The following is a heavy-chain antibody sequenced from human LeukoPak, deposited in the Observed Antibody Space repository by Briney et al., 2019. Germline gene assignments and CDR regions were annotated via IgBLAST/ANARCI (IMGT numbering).Heavy chain of an antibody. CDR2: INAYNGDT. V-gene: IGHV1-18*01. Sequence: ASVKVSCKASGYTFTNYGVNWVRQAPGQGLEWMGWINAYNGDTHYAQNLQGRLTMTTDTSTSMDFMELRSLRPDDTAVYFCARWGLVAPGTYYYYYMDVWGRGTTVTVSS. J-gene: IGHJ6*03. D-gene: IGHD2-2*01. CDR3: ARWGLVAPGTYYYYYMDV. CDR1: GYTFTNYG.